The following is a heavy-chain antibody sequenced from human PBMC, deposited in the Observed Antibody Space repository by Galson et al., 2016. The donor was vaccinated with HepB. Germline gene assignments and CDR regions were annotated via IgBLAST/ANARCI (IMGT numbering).Heavy chain of an antibody. J-gene: IGHJ6*02. Sequence: SLRLSCAGSGFTVNNNYITWVRQAPGKGLEWVSLIYSGTNTAYADSVKGRFTISRDNSKNTVYLQMNSLRVDDTAIYYCAKVRGPYYAMDVWGQGTTATVSS. CDR3: AKVRGPYYAMDV. V-gene: IGHV3-53*01. CDR1: GFTVNNNY. CDR2: IYSGTNT.